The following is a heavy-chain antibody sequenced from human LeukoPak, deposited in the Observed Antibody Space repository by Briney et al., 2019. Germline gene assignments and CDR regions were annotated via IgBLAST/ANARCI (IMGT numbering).Heavy chain of an antibody. CDR1: GGSISTDLYY. CDR3: ARGSGWNSFDP. J-gene: IGHJ5*02. CDR2: IYSNGST. D-gene: IGHD6-19*01. V-gene: IGHV4-61*02. Sequence: SETLSLTCTVSGGSISTDLYYWTWIRQPAGKGLEWIGRIYSNGSTDYNPPLKSRVSISIDTSKNHFSLKMSLATAADTALYYCARGSGWNSFDPWGQGTLVTVSS.